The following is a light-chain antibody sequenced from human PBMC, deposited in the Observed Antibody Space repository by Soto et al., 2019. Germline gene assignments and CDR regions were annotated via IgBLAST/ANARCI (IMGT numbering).Light chain of an antibody. V-gene: IGKV3D-20*01. CDR2: ETS. J-gene: IGKJ4*01. CDR3: QQYVTSPLT. Sequence: EIVLRQSPDTLSLSPGERATLSCGASQSLTSRSLAWYQQKPGLAPRLLIYETSTRATGIPERFSGGGSGTDFTLTISRLEPEDSAVYYCQQYVTSPLTFGGGTKVEI. CDR1: QSLTSRS.